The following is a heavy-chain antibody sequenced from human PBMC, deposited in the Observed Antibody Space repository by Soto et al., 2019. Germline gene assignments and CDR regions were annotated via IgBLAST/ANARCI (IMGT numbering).Heavy chain of an antibody. CDR3: ARANTVTTDFDY. D-gene: IGHD4-17*01. CDR2: INPNSGGT. CDR1: GYTFTGYY. V-gene: IGHV1-2*04. Sequence: GASVKVSCKASGYTFTGYYMHWVRQAPGQGLEWMGWINPNSGGTYYAQKFQGWVTMTRDTSLSTAYMELSRLRSDDTAVYYCARANTVTTDFDYWGRGTLVTVSS. J-gene: IGHJ4*02.